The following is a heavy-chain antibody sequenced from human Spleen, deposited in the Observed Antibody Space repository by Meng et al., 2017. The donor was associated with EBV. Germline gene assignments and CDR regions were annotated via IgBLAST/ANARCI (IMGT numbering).Heavy chain of an antibody. CDR2: VNHGAST. CDR1: GWSFKGYY. D-gene: IGHD7-27*01. J-gene: IGHJ2*01. CDR3: ATAGTGVTGDRWHFDH. Sequence: QGQLHQWGAGVLKTSEAPSLTCLVYGWSFKGYYWSWVRQSPAKGLEWIGEVNHGASTNYNPSLKSRVTISLDKSKNQFSLKLTSLTAADTAVYYCATAGTGVTGDRWHFDHWGRGTLVTVSS. V-gene: IGHV4-34*01.